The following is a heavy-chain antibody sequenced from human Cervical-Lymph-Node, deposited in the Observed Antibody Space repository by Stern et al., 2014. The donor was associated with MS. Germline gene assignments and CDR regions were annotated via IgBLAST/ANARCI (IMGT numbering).Heavy chain of an antibody. Sequence: QVQLVQSGGGVVQPGRSLRLSCATSGFTFGRHSMHWVRQAPGKGLEWVAIISYDGSSQHYADSVEGRFIISRDNSNNTLYLQMNSLRVEDTAMYYCARPAAARYFDYWGQGSQVTVSS. D-gene: IGHD6-25*01. J-gene: IGHJ4*02. CDR2: ISYDGSSQ. CDR3: ARPAAARYFDY. V-gene: IGHV3-30-3*01. CDR1: GFTFGRHS.